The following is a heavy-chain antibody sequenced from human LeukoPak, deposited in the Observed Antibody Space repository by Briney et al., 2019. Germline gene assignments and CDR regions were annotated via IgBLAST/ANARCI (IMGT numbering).Heavy chain of an antibody. V-gene: IGHV4-34*01. CDR2: INHSGGT. CDR1: GGSFSGYY. D-gene: IGHD4-17*01. CDR3: ARDRFGGDYVYEMGFDP. J-gene: IGHJ5*02. Sequence: SETLSLTCAVYGGSFSGYYWSWIRQPPGKGLEWIGEINHSGGTNYNPSLKSRVTISVDTSKNQISLKLSSVTAADTAVYYCARDRFGGDYVYEMGFDPWGQGTLVTVSS.